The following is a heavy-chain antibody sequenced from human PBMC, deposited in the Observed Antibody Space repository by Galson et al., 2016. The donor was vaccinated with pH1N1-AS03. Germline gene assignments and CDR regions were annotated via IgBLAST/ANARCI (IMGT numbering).Heavy chain of an antibody. CDR1: GFSFNSYA. CDR2: ITGSGGTT. CDR3: AKDLRSKIKVSGFDY. Sequence: SLRLSCAAPGFSFNSYAMQWVRQAPGEGLEWVAAITGSGGTTYYGDSVKGRFTVSRDNSNNTLYLELSSLRAGDTAIYYCAKDLRSKIKVSGFDYWGQGALVTVSS. D-gene: IGHD5/OR15-5a*01. J-gene: IGHJ4*02. V-gene: IGHV3-23*01.